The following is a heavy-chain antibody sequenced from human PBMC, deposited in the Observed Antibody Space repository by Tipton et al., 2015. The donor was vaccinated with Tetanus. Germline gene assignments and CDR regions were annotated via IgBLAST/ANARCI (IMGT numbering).Heavy chain of an antibody. CDR1: GFTFSTYW. V-gene: IGHV3-7*01. Sequence: GSLRLSCAASGFTFSTYWMSWVRQAPGKGLEWVANIKPDGGEKYYVDSVKGRFTISRDNAKNSLYLQVSSLRAEDTAVYFCARRSYYLNIFDYWGQGTLVTVSS. D-gene: IGHD3-10*01. CDR3: ARRSYYLNIFDY. CDR2: IKPDGGEK. J-gene: IGHJ4*02.